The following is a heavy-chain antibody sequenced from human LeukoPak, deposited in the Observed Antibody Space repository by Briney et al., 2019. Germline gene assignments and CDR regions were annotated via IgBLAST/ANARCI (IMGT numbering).Heavy chain of an antibody. Sequence: SLKVSCKASGGTFSNYAISWVRQAPGHGLEWMGRIIPMFGTTNYAQKFQGRVTITTDESTSTAYMEVSSLRIEDTAVYYCASVTVTTWAPDGHMDVWGKGTTVTVSS. V-gene: IGHV1-69*05. CDR2: IIPMFGTT. CDR3: ASVTVTTWAPDGHMDV. CDR1: GGTFSNYA. D-gene: IGHD4-11*01. J-gene: IGHJ6*03.